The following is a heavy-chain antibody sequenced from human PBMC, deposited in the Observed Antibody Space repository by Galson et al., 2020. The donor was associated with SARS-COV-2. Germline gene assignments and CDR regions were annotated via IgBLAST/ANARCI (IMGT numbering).Heavy chain of an antibody. V-gene: IGHV4-39*07. CDR2: IFYTGTT. Sequence: SETLSLTCSVSGVSITKTSFYWGWIRQPPGKGLEWIASIFYTGTTYYNPSLKSRVTISVDDSKNQVSLKMTSVTAADTAVYYCAREMFTGGWRSDPLFDFWGQGTVVTVSP. D-gene: IGHD6-19*01. CDR3: AREMFTGGWRSDPLFDF. CDR1: GVSITKTSFY. J-gene: IGHJ4*02.